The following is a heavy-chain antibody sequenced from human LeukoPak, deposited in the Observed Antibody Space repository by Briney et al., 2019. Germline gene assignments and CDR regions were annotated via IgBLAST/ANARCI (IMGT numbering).Heavy chain of an antibody. CDR3: ARDGPDRAAWFDP. D-gene: IGHD3-22*01. Sequence: ASVKVSCKASGYTFSSDGISWVRQAPGQGLEWMGWISDYNGSTNYAQKVQGRVTMTTDPFTSTAYMELRSLRSDDTAVYYCARDGPDRAAWFDPWGQGTLVTVSS. CDR2: ISDYNGST. J-gene: IGHJ5*02. CDR1: GYTFSSDG. V-gene: IGHV1-18*01.